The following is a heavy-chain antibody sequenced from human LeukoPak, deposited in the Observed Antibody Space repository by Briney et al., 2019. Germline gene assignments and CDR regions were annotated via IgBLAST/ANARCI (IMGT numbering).Heavy chain of an antibody. CDR1: GYRLTDYW. V-gene: IGHV1-2*02. D-gene: IGHD3-10*01. J-gene: IGHJ3*02. CDR3: ARGGSFHDFEI. CDR2: INTNTGGT. Sequence: ASVKVSRKASGYRLTDYWIQWVRQTPGQGLEWMGWINTNTGGTVYAQKFQGRVTMPRDTSLTTSYMDLSRLTSDDTGVYYCARGGSFHDFEIWGQRTMGIVSS.